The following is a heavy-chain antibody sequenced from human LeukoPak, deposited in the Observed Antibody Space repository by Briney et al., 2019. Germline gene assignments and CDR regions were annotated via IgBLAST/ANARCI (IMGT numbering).Heavy chain of an antibody. CDR2: IYHSGST. Sequence: SETLSLTCAVSGYSISSGYDWGWIRQPPGRGLEWIGSIYHSGSTYYNPSLKSRVTISVDTSKNQFSLKLSSVTAADTAVYYCARVSGLIDYWGQGTLVTVSS. V-gene: IGHV4-38-2*01. CDR1: GYSISSGYD. CDR3: ARVSGLIDY. D-gene: IGHD1-26*01. J-gene: IGHJ4*02.